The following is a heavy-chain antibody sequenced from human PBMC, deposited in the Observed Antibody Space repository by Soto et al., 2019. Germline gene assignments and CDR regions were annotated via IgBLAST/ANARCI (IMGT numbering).Heavy chain of an antibody. J-gene: IGHJ4*02. Sequence: PGGSLRLSCAASGFTFSLFAMSWVRQAPGKGLEWVSGISGSAGTTYYPDSLKGRFTISRDNSKNTLYLQMNSLRAEDTAVYYCANWGKSGSDYWGQGTLVTVSS. CDR1: GFTFSLFA. V-gene: IGHV3-23*01. D-gene: IGHD3-16*01. CDR3: ANWGKSGSDY. CDR2: ISGSAGTT.